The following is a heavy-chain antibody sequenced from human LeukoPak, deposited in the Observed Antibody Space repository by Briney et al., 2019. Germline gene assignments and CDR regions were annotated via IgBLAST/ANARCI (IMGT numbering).Heavy chain of an antibody. D-gene: IGHD6-19*01. J-gene: IGHJ6*03. CDR1: GGSISSYY. CDR2: IYYSGST. Sequence: PSETLSLTCTVSGGSISSYYWSWIRQPPGKGLEWIGYIYYSGSTNYNPSLKSRVTISVDTSKNQFSLKLSSVTAADTAVYCCARGSIAVAGTNHYYYYYYMDVWGKGTTVTVSS. CDR3: ARGSIAVAGTNHYYYYYYMDV. V-gene: IGHV4-59*01.